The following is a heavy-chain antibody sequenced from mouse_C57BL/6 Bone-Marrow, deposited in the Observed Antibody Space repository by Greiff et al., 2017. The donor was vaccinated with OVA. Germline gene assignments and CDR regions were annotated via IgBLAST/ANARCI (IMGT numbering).Heavy chain of an antibody. Sequence: EVKLMESEGGLVQPGSSMKLSCTASGLTFSDYYMAWVRQVPEKGLEWVANINYDGSSTYYLDSLKSRFIISRDNAKNILYLQMSSLKSEDTATYYCARDKDYGFDYWGQGTTLTVSS. D-gene: IGHD2-4*01. J-gene: IGHJ2*01. CDR2: INYDGSST. CDR3: ARDKDYGFDY. V-gene: IGHV5-16*01. CDR1: GLTFSDYY.